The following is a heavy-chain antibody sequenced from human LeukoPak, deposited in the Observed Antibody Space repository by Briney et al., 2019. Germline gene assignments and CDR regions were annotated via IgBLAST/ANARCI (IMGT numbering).Heavy chain of an antibody. CDR3: ARSLDIVLMVYARKVDSPFDP. Sequence: ASVKVSCTASGGTFSSYAISWVRQAPGQGLEWMGGIIPIFGTANYAQKFQGRVTITTDESTSTAYMELSSLRSEDTAVYYCARSLDIVLMVYARKVDSPFDPWGQGTLVTVSS. V-gene: IGHV1-69*05. J-gene: IGHJ5*02. CDR2: IIPIFGTA. D-gene: IGHD2-8*01. CDR1: GGTFSSYA.